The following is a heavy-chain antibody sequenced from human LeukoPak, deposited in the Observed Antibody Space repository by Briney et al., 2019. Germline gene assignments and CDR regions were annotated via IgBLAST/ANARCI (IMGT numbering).Heavy chain of an antibody. CDR1: GFTFSSYW. CDR3: AREYSSSWYYFDY. D-gene: IGHD6-13*01. V-gene: IGHV3-74*01. J-gene: IGHJ4*02. Sequence: GGSLRLSCAASGFTFSSYWMHWVRQAPGKGLVWVSRINTDGSSTSYADSVKGRFTISRDNAKNSLYLQMNSLRAEDTAVYYCAREYSSSWYYFDYWGQGTLVTVSS. CDR2: INTDGSST.